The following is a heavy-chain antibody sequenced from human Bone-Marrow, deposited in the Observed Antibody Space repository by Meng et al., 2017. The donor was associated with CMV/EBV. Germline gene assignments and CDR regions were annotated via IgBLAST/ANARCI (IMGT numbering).Heavy chain of an antibody. Sequence: SETLSLTCTVSGGSISSYYWSWIRQPPGKGLEWIGYIYYSGSTNYNPSLKSRVTISVDTSKNQFSLKLSSVTAADTAVYYCARGRGYSGYDLGWGQGTLVTVSS. CDR3: ARGRGYSGYDLG. CDR1: GGSISSYY. J-gene: IGHJ4*02. D-gene: IGHD5-12*01. CDR2: IYYSGST. V-gene: IGHV4-59*01.